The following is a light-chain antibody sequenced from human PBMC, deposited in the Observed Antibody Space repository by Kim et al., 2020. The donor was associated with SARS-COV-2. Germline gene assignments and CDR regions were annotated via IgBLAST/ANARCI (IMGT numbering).Light chain of an antibody. CDR3: QSYDSSLNGLYV. CDR2: GNS. J-gene: IGLJ1*01. V-gene: IGLV1-40*01. Sequence: QSVLTQPPSVSGAPGQRVTISCTGSYSNIGAGYDVQWYQQLPGTAPKLLIYGNSNRPSGIPDRFSGSESGASASLTITGLQAEDEADYYCQSYDSSLNGLYVFGTGTKVTVL. CDR1: YSNIGAGYD.